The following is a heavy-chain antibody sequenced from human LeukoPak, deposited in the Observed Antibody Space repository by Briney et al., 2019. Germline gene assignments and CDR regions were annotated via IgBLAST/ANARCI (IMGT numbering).Heavy chain of an antibody. J-gene: IGHJ4*02. CDR2: INPSDGDR. V-gene: IGHV1-46*01. CDR1: GYTFITYK. CDR3: ANDGGSYSADY. D-gene: IGHD3-10*01. Sequence: ASVKVPCKASGYTFITYKMHWVRQAPGQGLEWVGIINPSDGDRRNAQKFQGRVTMTRDMSTSTVYMELSSLRSEDTAVYYCANDGGSYSADYWGQGTLVTVSS.